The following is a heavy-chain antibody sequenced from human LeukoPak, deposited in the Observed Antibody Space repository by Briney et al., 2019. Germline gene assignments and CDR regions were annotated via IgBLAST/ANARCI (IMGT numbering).Heavy chain of an antibody. J-gene: IGHJ4*02. D-gene: IGHD3-10*01. Sequence: GGSLRLSCAASGFTFSSYAMHWVRQAPGKGLEWVAVIAYDGVNKFFADSVKGRFSISRDNSKNTLYLQMNSLRDDDTAVYYCERDPQAYYYGSGSPAIWGRGTLVTVSS. CDR2: IAYDGVNK. CDR3: ERDPQAYYYGSGSPAI. CDR1: GFTFSSYA. V-gene: IGHV3-30*04.